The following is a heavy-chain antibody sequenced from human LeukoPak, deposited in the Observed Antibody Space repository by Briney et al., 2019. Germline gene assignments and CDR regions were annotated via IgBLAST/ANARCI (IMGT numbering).Heavy chain of an antibody. CDR3: ARVLLDYDFWSGYLYNWFDP. CDR2: IYTSGST. CDR1: GGSISSYY. Sequence: SETLSLTCTVSGGSISSYYWSWIRQPAGKGLEWIGRIYTSGSTNYNPSLKSRVTMSVDTSKNQFSLKLSSVTAADTAVYYCARVLLDYDFWSGYLYNWFDPWGQGTLVTVSS. J-gene: IGHJ5*02. D-gene: IGHD3-3*01. V-gene: IGHV4-4*07.